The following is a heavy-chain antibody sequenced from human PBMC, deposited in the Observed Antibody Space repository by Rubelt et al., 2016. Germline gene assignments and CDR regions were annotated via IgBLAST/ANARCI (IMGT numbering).Heavy chain of an antibody. J-gene: IGHJ3*02. CDR3: ARRDGYNWDDAFDI. Sequence: QVQLVQSGAEVKKPGASVKVSCKASGYTFTSYGISWVRQAPGQGLEWMGWISAYNGNTNYAQKRQGRCTMTTETSTRTAYMELRSLRSDDTAVYYCARRDGYNWDDAFDIWGQGTMVTVSS. V-gene: IGHV1-18*01. CDR1: GYTFTSYG. D-gene: IGHD5-24*01. CDR2: ISAYNGNT.